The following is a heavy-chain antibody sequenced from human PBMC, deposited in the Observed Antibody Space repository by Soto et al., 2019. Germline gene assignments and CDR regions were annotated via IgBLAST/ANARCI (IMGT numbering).Heavy chain of an antibody. V-gene: IGHV3-23*01. D-gene: IGHD4-17*01. Sequence: GGSLRLSCAASGFTFSSYAMSWVRQAPGKGLEWVSAISGSGGSTYYADSVKGRFTISRDNSKNTLYLQMNSLRAEDTAVYNGAKDQGGYGDYPPPIFYYYYYMDVWGKGTTVTVSS. CDR2: ISGSGGST. CDR3: AKDQGGYGDYPPPIFYYYYYMDV. J-gene: IGHJ6*03. CDR1: GFTFSSYA.